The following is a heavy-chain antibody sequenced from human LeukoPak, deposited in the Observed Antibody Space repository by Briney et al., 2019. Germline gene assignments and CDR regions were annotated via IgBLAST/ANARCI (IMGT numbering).Heavy chain of an antibody. CDR3: AKGEMATGFDY. D-gene: IGHD5-24*01. V-gene: IGHV3-9*01. Sequence: GRSLRLSCGASGFTFDDYAMHWVRQAPGQGLEWVSGISWNSGSIGYADSVKGRFTISRDNAKNSLYLQMNSLRAEDTALYYCAKGEMATGFDYWGQGTLVTVSS. CDR1: GFTFDDYA. J-gene: IGHJ4*02. CDR2: ISWNSGSI.